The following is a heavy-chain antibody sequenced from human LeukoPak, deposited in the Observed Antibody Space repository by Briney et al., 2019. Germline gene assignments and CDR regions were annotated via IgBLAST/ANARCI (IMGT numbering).Heavy chain of an antibody. Sequence: RGASVKVSCKASGYTFTGYYMHWVRQAPGQGLEWMGGIIPIFGTANYAQKFQGRVTITADESTSTAYMELSSLRSEDTAVYYCARSYCSGGSCYPFWFDPWGQGTLVTVSS. CDR1: GYTFTGYY. CDR3: ARSYCSGGSCYPFWFDP. J-gene: IGHJ5*02. V-gene: IGHV1-69*13. CDR2: IIPIFGTA. D-gene: IGHD2-15*01.